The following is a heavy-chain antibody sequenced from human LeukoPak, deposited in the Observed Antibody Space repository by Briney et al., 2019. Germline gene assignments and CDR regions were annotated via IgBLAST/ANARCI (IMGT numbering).Heavy chain of an antibody. CDR3: ARGGGSYYFDY. J-gene: IGHJ4*02. Sequence: SETLSLTCTVSGGSIGSYYWSWIRQPPGKGLEWIGYIYYSGSTNYNPSLKSRVTISVDTSKNQFSLKLSSVTAADTAVYYCARGGGSYYFDYWGQGTLVTVSS. D-gene: IGHD4-23*01. V-gene: IGHV4-59*01. CDR1: GGSIGSYY. CDR2: IYYSGST.